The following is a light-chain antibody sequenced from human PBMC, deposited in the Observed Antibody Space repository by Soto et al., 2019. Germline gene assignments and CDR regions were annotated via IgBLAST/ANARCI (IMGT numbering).Light chain of an antibody. Sequence: QSALTQPPSASGSPGQSVTISCTGTSSDIGGYNYVSWYQQHPGKAPKLMIYAVTTRPSGVPDRFSGSKSGSTASLTVSGLQAEDEADYYCSSFAGGDSWVFGGGTKLSVL. CDR1: SSDIGGYNY. CDR2: AVT. CDR3: SSFAGGDSWV. J-gene: IGLJ3*02. V-gene: IGLV2-8*01.